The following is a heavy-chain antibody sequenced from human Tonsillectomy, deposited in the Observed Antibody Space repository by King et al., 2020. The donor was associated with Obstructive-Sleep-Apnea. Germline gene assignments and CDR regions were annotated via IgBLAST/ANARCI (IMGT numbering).Heavy chain of an antibody. Sequence: VQLVESGGGLVQPGGSLRLSCAASGFTFSSYSMNWVRQAPGKGLEWVSYISSSSSTIYYEDSVKGRFTISRDNAKNSLYLQMNSLRAEDTAVYYCAREWFGPLNWFDPWGQGTLVTVSP. D-gene: IGHD3-10*01. CDR1: GFTFSSYS. CDR3: AREWFGPLNWFDP. CDR2: ISSSSSTI. J-gene: IGHJ5*02. V-gene: IGHV3-48*01.